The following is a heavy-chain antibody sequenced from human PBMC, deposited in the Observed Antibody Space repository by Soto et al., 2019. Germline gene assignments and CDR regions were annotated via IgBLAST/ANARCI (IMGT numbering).Heavy chain of an antibody. J-gene: IGHJ5*02. CDR3: ARELKPYNSGWYFTLS. CDR1: CGSVSSHY. Sequence: SETLSLTCSGSCGSVSSHYWSWVRQPAGKGLEWIGRIYISGNTKYNPSFKSRVTMSVDTSKNQVSLRLSSVTAADTAVYYCARELKPYNSGWYFTLSWSQGTQVTVSS. D-gene: IGHD6-19*01. CDR2: IYISGNT. V-gene: IGHV4-4*07.